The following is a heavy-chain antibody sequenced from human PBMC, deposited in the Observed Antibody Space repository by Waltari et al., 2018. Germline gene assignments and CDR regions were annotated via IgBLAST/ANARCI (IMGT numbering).Heavy chain of an antibody. V-gene: IGHV3-21*01. J-gene: IGHJ4*02. CDR2: ISGDSRFI. CDR1: GFTFSGSS. D-gene: IGHD3-16*01. CDR3: ARDRRGYFDY. Sequence: EVQLVESGGGLVKPGGSLRLSSEASGFTFSGSSMNWVRPAPGKGLEWVSSISGDSRFIYYADSVNGRFTISSDDAKNSLYLQMNSLGVEDTAVYYCARDRRGYFDYWGPGTLVSVSS.